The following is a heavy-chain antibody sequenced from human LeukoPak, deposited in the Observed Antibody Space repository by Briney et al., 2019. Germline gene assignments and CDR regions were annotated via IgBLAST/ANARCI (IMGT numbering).Heavy chain of an antibody. CDR3: ASEIWYYSQ. Sequence: GASVKVSCKASGYTFTHNYLHWVRQVPGQGLEWMGWIYPNNGDTYYAQKFQGRVTMTRDTSINTAYLDLSGLRSDDTAVYYCASEIWYYSQWGQGTLVTVSS. D-gene: IGHD6-13*01. J-gene: IGHJ4*02. CDR2: IYPNNGDT. CDR1: GYTFTHNY. V-gene: IGHV1-2*02.